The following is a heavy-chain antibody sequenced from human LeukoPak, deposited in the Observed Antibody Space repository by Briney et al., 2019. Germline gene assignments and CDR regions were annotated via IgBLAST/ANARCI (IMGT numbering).Heavy chain of an antibody. D-gene: IGHD5-18*01. CDR1: GFSFSVFW. V-gene: IGHV3-74*01. J-gene: IGHJ4*02. CDR2: IKTDGSIT. CDR3: ARDSRGYSYNDY. Sequence: PGGSLRLSCAASGFSFSVFWMHWVRQAPGKGPVWVSRIKTDGSITDYADSVKGRFTISRDNAKNTLYLQMNSLRAEDTAVYYCARDSRGYSYNDYWGQGTLVTVSS.